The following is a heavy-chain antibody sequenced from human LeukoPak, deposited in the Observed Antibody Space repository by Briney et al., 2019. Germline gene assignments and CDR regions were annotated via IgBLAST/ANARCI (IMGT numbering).Heavy chain of an antibody. CDR2: INGDGSQK. CDR1: GFTFSNFL. Sequence: GGSLRLSCEASGFTFSNFLMAWVRQAPGQGLEWVANINGDGSQKYLVDAVKGRFSVSRDNAKNSIFLQMNSLRAEDTGVYYCARWRWQQSEFAYWGQGTLVTVSS. V-gene: IGHV3-7*01. CDR3: ARWRWQQSEFAY. D-gene: IGHD5-24*01. J-gene: IGHJ4*02.